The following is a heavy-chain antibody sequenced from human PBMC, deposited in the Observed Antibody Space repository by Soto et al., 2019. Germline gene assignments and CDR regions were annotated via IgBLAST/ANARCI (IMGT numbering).Heavy chain of an antibody. Sequence: VQLVQSGAEVKKPWASVKVSCKTSGDSFNDYYIHWVRQAPGQGLEWMGWINANGGGRKYAQKFQGRVTVTRDTSIRTFYMELSSLSSDDTAVYYCARESVGGTATLDDYYFYMDVWGKGTTVTVSS. CDR3: ARESVGGTATLDDYYFYMDV. D-gene: IGHD3-16*01. CDR2: INANGGGR. J-gene: IGHJ6*03. V-gene: IGHV1-2*02. CDR1: GDSFNDYY.